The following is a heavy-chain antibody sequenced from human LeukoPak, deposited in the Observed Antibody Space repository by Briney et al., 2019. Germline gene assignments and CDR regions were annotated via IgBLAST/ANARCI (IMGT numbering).Heavy chain of an antibody. CDR1: GDSVSSNSAA. J-gene: IGHJ3*02. CDR2: TYYRSKWYN. Sequence: SQTLSLTCAISGDSVSSNSAAWTWIRQSPSRGLEWLGRTYYRSKWYNDYAVSVKSRITINPDTSKNQFSLQLNSVTPEDTAVYYCARALRMAKFAFDIWGQGTMVTVSS. CDR3: ARALRMAKFAFDI. V-gene: IGHV6-1*01. D-gene: IGHD5-24*01.